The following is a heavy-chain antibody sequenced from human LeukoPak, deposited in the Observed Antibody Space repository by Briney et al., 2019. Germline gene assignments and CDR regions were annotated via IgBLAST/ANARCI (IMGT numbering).Heavy chain of an antibody. D-gene: IGHD3-3*01. V-gene: IGHV1-46*01. CDR1: GYTFTSYY. CDR2: INPSGGST. Sequence: ASVKASCKASGYTFTSYYMHWVRQAPGQGLEWMGIINPSGGSTSYAQKFQGRVTMTRDMSTSTVYMELSSLRSEDTAVYYCARDQGPDDFWSGYSDYWGQGTLVTVSS. CDR3: ARDQGPDDFWSGYSDY. J-gene: IGHJ4*02.